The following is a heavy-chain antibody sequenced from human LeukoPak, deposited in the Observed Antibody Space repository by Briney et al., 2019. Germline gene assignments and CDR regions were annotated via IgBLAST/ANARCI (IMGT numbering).Heavy chain of an antibody. CDR2: IKSKTDSETT. J-gene: IGHJ6*02. Sequence: GGSLRLSCAASGFTFSSYSMNWVRQAPGRGLEWVGRIKSKTDSETTDYAAPVKGRFTISRDDSKNTLYLQMNSLKTEDTAVYYCTTRHDYGDPYYYYYYDMDVWGQGTTVTVSS. D-gene: IGHD4-17*01. CDR3: TTRHDYGDPYYYYYYDMDV. CDR1: GFTFSSYS. V-gene: IGHV3-15*01.